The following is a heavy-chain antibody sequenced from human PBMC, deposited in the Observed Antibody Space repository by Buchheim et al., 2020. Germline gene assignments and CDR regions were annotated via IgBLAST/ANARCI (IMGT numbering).Heavy chain of an antibody. CDR2: ISSSSSTI. CDR3: ASYCSSTSCYRYYYGMDV. D-gene: IGHD2-2*02. V-gene: IGHV3-48*02. Sequence: EVQLVESGGGLVQPGGSLRLSCAASGFTFSSYSMNWVRQAPGKGLEWVSYISSSSSTIYYADSVKGRFTISRANAKNSLYLQMNSLRDEDTAVYYCASYCSSTSCYRYYYGMDVWGQGTT. CDR1: GFTFSSYS. J-gene: IGHJ6*02.